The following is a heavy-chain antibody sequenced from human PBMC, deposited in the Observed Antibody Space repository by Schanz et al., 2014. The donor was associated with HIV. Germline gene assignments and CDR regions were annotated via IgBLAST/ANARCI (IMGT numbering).Heavy chain of an antibody. CDR2: ISGSGVNT. J-gene: IGHJ6*02. CDR3: AKTGWSQGNYYYYYGMDV. D-gene: IGHD3-3*01. V-gene: IGHV3-23*04. CDR1: GFTFDDYA. Sequence: EVQLVESGGGLVQPGRSLRLSCAASGFTFDDYAMHWVRQAPGKGLEWVSGISGSGVNTYYADSVKGRFTISRDNSKNTLYLQMNSLRAEDTAVYYCAKTGWSQGNYYYYYGMDVWGQGTTVTVSS.